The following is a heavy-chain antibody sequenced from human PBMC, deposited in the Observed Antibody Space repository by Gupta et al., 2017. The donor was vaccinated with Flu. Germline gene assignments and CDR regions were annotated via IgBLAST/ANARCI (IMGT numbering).Heavy chain of an antibody. CDR2: IKSNPDGGAT. D-gene: IGHD6-19*01. V-gene: IGHV3-15*01. Sequence: EVQLVESGGGLVKPGGSLRLSCEASGFTFINAWMSWVRQAPGKGLEWVGRIKSNPDGGATDYAAPVKGRFTIWRDDSRNTLYLEMNSLKAEDTAIYYCTTVARGNGWFGWSGSYFDYWGQGTLVTGSS. CDR1: GFTFINAW. CDR3: TTVARGNGWFGWSGSYFDY. J-gene: IGHJ4*02.